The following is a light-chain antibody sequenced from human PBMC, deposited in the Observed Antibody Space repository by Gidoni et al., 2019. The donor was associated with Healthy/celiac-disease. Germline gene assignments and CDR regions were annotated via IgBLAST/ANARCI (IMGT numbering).Light chain of an antibody. V-gene: IGKV1-5*03. J-gene: IGKJ1*01. CDR2: KAS. CDR1: QSISSW. Sequence: DIQMTQSPSTLSASVGDRVTITCRASQSISSWLAWYQQKPGKAPKLRIYKASSLESGVPSRFSGRGSGTEFTLTLSSLQPDDFATYYCQQYNSYSRTFGQGTKVEIK. CDR3: QQYNSYSRT.